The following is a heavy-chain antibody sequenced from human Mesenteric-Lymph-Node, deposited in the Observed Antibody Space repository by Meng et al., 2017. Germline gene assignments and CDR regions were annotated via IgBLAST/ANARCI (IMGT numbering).Heavy chain of an antibody. CDR2: TFYRSKWSN. CDR1: GDSVSSNSVA. CDR3: ARAPKLFYGSPLGGYYFDY. J-gene: IGHJ4*02. D-gene: IGHD2/OR15-2a*01. Sequence: QGLSQPPGPRPVTPPLSPFRPAAISGDSVSSNSVAWNWIRPSPTRGLEWLGRTFYRSKWSNEYAVSVKSRITINPDTSKNQFFLQLNSVTPEDTAVYYCARAPKLFYGSPLGGYYFDYWGQGTLVTVSS. V-gene: IGHV6-1*01.